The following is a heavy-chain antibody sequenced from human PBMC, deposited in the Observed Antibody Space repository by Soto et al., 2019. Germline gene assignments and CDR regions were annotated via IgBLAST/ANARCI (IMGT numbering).Heavy chain of an antibody. D-gene: IGHD6-13*01. V-gene: IGHV3-30-3*01. CDR2: ISYDGSNK. Sequence: GGSLRLSCAASGFTFSSYAMHWVRQAPGKGLEWVAVISYDGSNKYYADSVKGRFTISRDNSKNTLYLQMNSLRAEDTAVYYCASLGIAAAGTFAVWDYCGQGTMATVYS. CDR3: ASLGIAAAGTFAVWDY. J-gene: IGHJ4*02. CDR1: GFTFSSYA.